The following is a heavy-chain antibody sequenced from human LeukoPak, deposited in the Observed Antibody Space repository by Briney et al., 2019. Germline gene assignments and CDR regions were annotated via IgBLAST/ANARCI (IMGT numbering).Heavy chain of an antibody. CDR2: IYCGGST. J-gene: IGHJ4*02. CDR3: AREYDYCSGGSCYSLTDY. CDR1: GFTVSSNY. D-gene: IGHD2-15*01. V-gene: IGHV3-66*01. Sequence: GGSLRLSCAASGFTVSSNYMSWVRQAPGKGLEWVSVIYCGGSTYYADSVKGRFTISRDNSKNALYLKMNSLRAEDTAVYYCAREYDYCSGGSCYSLTDYWGQGTLVTVSS.